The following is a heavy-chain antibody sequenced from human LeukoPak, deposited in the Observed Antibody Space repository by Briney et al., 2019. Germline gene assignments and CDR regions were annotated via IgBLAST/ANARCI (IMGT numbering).Heavy chain of an antibody. V-gene: IGHV3-23*01. CDR2: ISGSGGST. D-gene: IGHD5-12*01. CDR1: GFTFSSYA. CDR3: AKDKSGYSGYDDY. Sequence: GGSLRLSCAASGFTFSSYAMSWVRQAPGKGLEWVSAISGSGGSTYYADSVKGRFTISRDNSKNTLYLQMNSLRAEDTAVYYYAKDKSGYSGYDDYWGQGTLVTVSS. J-gene: IGHJ4*02.